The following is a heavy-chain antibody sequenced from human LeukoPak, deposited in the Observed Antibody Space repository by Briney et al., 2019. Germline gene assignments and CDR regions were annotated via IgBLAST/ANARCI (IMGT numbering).Heavy chain of an antibody. CDR2: ISDSGGST. J-gene: IGHJ4*02. CDR1: GFTFSSYG. V-gene: IGHV3-23*01. Sequence: HPGGSLRLSCAASGFTFSSYGMSWVRRAPGKGLEWVSSISDSGGSTYYADSVRGRFTISRDNSKNTLYLQMNSLRAEDTAVYYCAKATGYLLWGQGTLVTVSS. CDR3: AKATGYLL. D-gene: IGHD1-14*01.